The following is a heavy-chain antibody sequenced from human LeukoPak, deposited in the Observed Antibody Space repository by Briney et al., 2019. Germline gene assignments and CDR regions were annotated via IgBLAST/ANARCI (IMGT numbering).Heavy chain of an antibody. V-gene: IGHV3-30*02. Sequence: GGSLRLSCAASGFTCSSYGMPWVRQAPGKGLEWVAFIRYDGSNKYYADSVKGRFTISRDNSKNTLYLQMNSLRAEDTAVYYCAKEGGYSGYVDYWGQGTLVTVSS. J-gene: IGHJ4*02. D-gene: IGHD5-12*01. CDR2: IRYDGSNK. CDR1: GFTCSSYG. CDR3: AKEGGYSGYVDY.